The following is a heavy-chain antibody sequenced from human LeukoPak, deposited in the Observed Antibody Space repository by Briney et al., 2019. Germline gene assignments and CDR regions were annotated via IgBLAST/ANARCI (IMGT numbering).Heavy chain of an antibody. CDR2: IYTSGST. J-gene: IGHJ4*02. CDR1: GGSISSGSYY. D-gene: IGHD6-13*01. CDR3: ARSSSWYGAFDY. V-gene: IGHV4-61*02. Sequence: PSETLSLTCTVSGGSISSGSYYWSWIRQPAGKGLEWIGRIYTSGSTNYNPSLKSRVTISVDTSKNQFSLKLSSVTAADTAVYYCARSSSWYGAFDYWGQGTLVTVSS.